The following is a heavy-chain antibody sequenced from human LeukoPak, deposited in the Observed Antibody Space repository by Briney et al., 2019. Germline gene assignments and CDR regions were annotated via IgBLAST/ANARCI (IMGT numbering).Heavy chain of an antibody. D-gene: IGHD2-21*01. J-gene: IGHJ5*02. CDR2: ISAYNGNT. CDR3: ARGEFVGVIENNGFAP. Sequence: ASVKVSCKASGYTFTSYGISWVRQAPGQGLEWVGWISAYNGNTNYAQKLQGRVTMTTDTSTSTAYMELRSLRSDDPAVFYWARGEFVGVIENNGFAPWGKEPLSTVSS. CDR1: GYTFTSYG. V-gene: IGHV1-18*01.